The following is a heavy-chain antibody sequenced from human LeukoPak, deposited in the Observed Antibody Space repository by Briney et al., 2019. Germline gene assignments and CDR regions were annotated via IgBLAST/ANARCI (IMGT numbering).Heavy chain of an antibody. D-gene: IGHD5-18*01. V-gene: IGHV3-30*18. CDR2: LSDDGGDE. CDR1: GFTFSSYA. J-gene: IGHJ4*02. Sequence: GGSLRLSCAASGFTFSSYAMHWVRQAPGKGLDWVAVLSDDGGDEYYADSVKGRFTISRDNSRNTVYLQMNSLRPEDTAVYYCAKSAEKRGYSFGYDYWGQGTLVTVSS. CDR3: AKSAEKRGYSFGYDY.